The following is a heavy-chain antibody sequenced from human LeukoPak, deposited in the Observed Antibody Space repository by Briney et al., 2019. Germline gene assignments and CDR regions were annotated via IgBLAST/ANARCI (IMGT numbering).Heavy chain of an antibody. CDR2: MNPNSGNT. Sequence: ASVKVSCKAFGYTFTSYDFNWVRQASGQGLEWMGWMNPNSGNTGYAQKFQGRVTMTRDTSTNTAYMELSSLRSEDTAVYYCARDLKRSRARWENLGLDPWGQGTLVTVSS. J-gene: IGHJ5*02. CDR3: ARDLKRSRARWENLGLDP. CDR1: GYTFTSYD. D-gene: IGHD3-16*01. V-gene: IGHV1-8*01.